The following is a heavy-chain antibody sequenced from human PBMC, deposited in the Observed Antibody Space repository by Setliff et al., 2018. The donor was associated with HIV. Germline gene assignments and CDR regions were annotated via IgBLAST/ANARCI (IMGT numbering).Heavy chain of an antibody. D-gene: IGHD3-16*01. CDR2: IFYSGHT. CDR3: AREGGLGA. V-gene: IGHV4-39*07. J-gene: IGHJ5*02. CDR1: GGSISRSSYY. Sequence: PSETLSLTCTVSGGSISRSSYYWAWIRQPPGKGLEWIGNIFYSGHTFYNPSLRSRVTISVDTSKNQFSLNLSSVTAADTATYYCAREGGLGAWGQGTLVTVSS.